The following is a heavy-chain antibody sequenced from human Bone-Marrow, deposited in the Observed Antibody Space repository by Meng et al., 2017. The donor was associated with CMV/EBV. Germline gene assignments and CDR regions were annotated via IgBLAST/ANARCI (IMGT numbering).Heavy chain of an antibody. CDR3: ARDKSGSVPFDY. CDR2: ISAYNGNT. CDR1: GHTFTSYG. V-gene: IGHV1-18*01. Sequence: CKASGHTFTSYGISWVRQAPGQGLEWMGWISAYNGNTNYAQKLQGRVTMTTDTSTSTAYMELRSLRSDDTAVYYCARDKSGSVPFDYWGQGTPVTVSS. D-gene: IGHD3-10*01. J-gene: IGHJ4*02.